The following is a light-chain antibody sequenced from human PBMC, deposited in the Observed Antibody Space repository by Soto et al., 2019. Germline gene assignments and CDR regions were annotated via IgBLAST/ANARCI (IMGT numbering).Light chain of an antibody. CDR2: GAS. J-gene: IGKJ1*01. CDR1: QSVSDN. V-gene: IGKV3-15*01. CDR3: QQYYNWPRT. Sequence: EIVMTQSPATLSVSPGERATLSCRASQSVSDNLAWYQQKPGQAPRLLIYGASTRATDIPARFSGSGSGTEFTLTISSLQSEDFAVYYCQQYYNWPRTFGHGTKVDIK.